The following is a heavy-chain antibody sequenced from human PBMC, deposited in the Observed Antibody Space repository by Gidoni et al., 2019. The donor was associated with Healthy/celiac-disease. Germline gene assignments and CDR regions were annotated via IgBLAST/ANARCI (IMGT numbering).Heavy chain of an antibody. V-gene: IGHV4-61*02. CDR1: GGSISSGSYY. CDR2: IDTSGST. D-gene: IGHD3-3*01. CDR3: ARVLVVFGVVTAYYFDY. J-gene: IGHJ4*02. Sequence: QVQLQESGPGLVKPSQTLSLTCTVSGGSISSGSYYWSWIRQPAGKGLEWIGRIDTSGSTNYNPSLKSRVTMSVDTSKNQFSLKLSSVTAADTAVYYCARVLVVFGVVTAYYFDYWGQGTLVTVSS.